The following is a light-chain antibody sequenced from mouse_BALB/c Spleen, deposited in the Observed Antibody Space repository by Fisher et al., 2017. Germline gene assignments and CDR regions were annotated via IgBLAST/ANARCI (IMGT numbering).Light chain of an antibody. CDR3: QQWSSYPLT. CDR2: DTS. J-gene: IGKJ5*01. V-gene: IGKV4-55*01. Sequence: IVLTQSPASLAVSLGQRATISCRASESVDSYGNSFMHWYQQKPGSSPRLLIYDTSNLASGVPARFSGSGSGTSYSLTISRMEAEDAATYYCQQWSSYPLTFGAGTKLELK. CDR1: ESVDSYGNSF.